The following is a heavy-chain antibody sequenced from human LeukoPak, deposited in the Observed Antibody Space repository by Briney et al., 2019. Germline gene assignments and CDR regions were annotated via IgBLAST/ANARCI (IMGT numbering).Heavy chain of an antibody. Sequence: PSETLSLTCTVSGGSISSYYWSWIRRPPGKGLEWIGYIYYSGSTNYNPSLKSRVTISVDTSKNQFSLKLSSVTAADTAVYYCARERDSDYYYMDVWGKGTTVTVSS. CDR2: IYYSGST. D-gene: IGHD1-26*01. CDR3: ARERDSDYYYMDV. V-gene: IGHV4-59*01. J-gene: IGHJ6*03. CDR1: GGSISSYY.